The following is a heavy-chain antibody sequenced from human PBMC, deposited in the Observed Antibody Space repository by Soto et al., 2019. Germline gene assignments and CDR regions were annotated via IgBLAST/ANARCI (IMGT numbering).Heavy chain of an antibody. D-gene: IGHD3-10*01. CDR1: GYTFTAYG. V-gene: IGHV1-18*01. CDR2: ISANSDNT. Sequence: ASVKVSCKASGYTFTAYGFNWVRQAPGQGLEWLGLISANSDNTSYAQKFQGRVTMTRDTSTSTVYMELSSLRSEDTAVYYCARDPTHGSGSYFFPYYYYGMEVWGQGTTVTVSS. J-gene: IGHJ6*02. CDR3: ARDPTHGSGSYFFPYYYYGMEV.